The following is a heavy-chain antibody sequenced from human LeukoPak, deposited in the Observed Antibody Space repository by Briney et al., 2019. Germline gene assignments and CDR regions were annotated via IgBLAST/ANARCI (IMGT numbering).Heavy chain of an antibody. D-gene: IGHD6-19*01. J-gene: IGHJ4*02. CDR2: ISDTSATI. Sequence: GGSLRLSCAASGFTFSSYSINWVRQAPGKGLEWVSYISDTSATIYYYAESVRGRFTISGDNAKNSVHLQMSSLRAEDTGVYYCARVRGSDWSVYHIDNWGQGTLVTVSS. CDR3: ARVRGSDWSVYHIDN. CDR1: GFTFSSYS. V-gene: IGHV3-48*04.